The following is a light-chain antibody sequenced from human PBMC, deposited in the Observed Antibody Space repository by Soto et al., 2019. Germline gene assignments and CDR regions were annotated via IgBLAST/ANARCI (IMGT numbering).Light chain of an antibody. CDR1: ERVSTPY. Sequence: ENVLTQSPGTLSLSPGERATLSCRASERVSTPYLAWYQPKPGQAPRLLIYSTSTRASGIPDRFSGSGSGTDFTLTISRLEPEDFAVYYCQQYGSSLWTFGQGTKVEIK. V-gene: IGKV3-20*01. J-gene: IGKJ1*01. CDR3: QQYGSSLWT. CDR2: STS.